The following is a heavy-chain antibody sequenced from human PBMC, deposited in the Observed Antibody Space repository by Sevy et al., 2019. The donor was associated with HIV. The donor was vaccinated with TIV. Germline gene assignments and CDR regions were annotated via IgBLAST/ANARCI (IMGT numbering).Heavy chain of an antibody. V-gene: IGHV1-2*06. Sequence: ASVKVSCKASGYTFTGYYMHWVRQAPGQGLEWMGRINPNSGGTNYAQKFQDRVTMTRDTSISTAYMELSRLRSDDTAVYYCARGAYCSSTSCYTYYYYGMDVWGQGTTVTVSS. D-gene: IGHD2-2*02. CDR3: ARGAYCSSTSCYTYYYYGMDV. CDR1: GYTFTGYY. CDR2: INPNSGGT. J-gene: IGHJ6*02.